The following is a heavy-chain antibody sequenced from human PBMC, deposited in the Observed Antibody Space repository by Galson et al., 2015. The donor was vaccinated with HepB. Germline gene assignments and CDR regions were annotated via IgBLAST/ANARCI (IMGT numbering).Heavy chain of an antibody. V-gene: IGHV3-30*18. CDR3: AKDGPVAGDFDY. CDR2: ISYDGSNK. D-gene: IGHD6-19*01. CDR1: GFTFSSYG. Sequence: SLRLSCAASGFTFSSYGMHWVRQAPGKGLEWVAVISYDGSNKYYADSVKGRFTISRDNSKNTLYLQMNSLRAEDTAVYYCAKDGPVAGDFDYWGQGTLVTVSS. J-gene: IGHJ4*02.